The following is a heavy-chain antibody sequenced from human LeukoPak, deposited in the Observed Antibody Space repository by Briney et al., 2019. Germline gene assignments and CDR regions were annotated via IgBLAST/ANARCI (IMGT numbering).Heavy chain of an antibody. CDR2: INPNSGGT. D-gene: IGHD6-19*01. Sequence: EASVKVSCKASGYTFTGYYMHWVRQAPGQGLECMGWINPNSGGTNYAQKFQGRVTMTRDTSISTAYMELSRLRSDDTGVYYCARAIAVAGLYYFDYWGQGTLVTVSS. CDR1: GYTFTGYY. V-gene: IGHV1-2*02. J-gene: IGHJ4*02. CDR3: ARAIAVAGLYYFDY.